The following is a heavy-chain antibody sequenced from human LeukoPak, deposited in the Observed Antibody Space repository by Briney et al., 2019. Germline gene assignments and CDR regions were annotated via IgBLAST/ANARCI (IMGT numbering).Heavy chain of an antibody. Sequence: GRSLRLSCAASGFTFDDYAMHWVRQAPGKGLEWGSGISWNSGSIGYADSVKGRFTISRDNAKNSLYLQMNSLRAEDTALYYCAKDVKGEYSSSSLFDYWGQGTLVTVSS. D-gene: IGHD6-6*01. CDR1: GFTFDDYA. J-gene: IGHJ4*02. CDR2: ISWNSGSI. CDR3: AKDVKGEYSSSSLFDY. V-gene: IGHV3-9*01.